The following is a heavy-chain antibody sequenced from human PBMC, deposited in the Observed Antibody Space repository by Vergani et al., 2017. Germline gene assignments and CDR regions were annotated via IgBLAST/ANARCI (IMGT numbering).Heavy chain of an antibody. CDR3: ARAVYDYDNSGYFGALDI. CDR1: GGSISSYY. V-gene: IGHV4-59*01. CDR2: IYYSGST. D-gene: IGHD3-22*01. Sequence: QVQLPESGPGLVKPSETLSLTCTISGGSISSYYWIWIRQPPGKGLEWIGYIYYSGSTNYNPSLKSGVTISVDTSRVQFSLKLSSVTAADTAVDYCARAVYDYDNSGYFGALDIWGKGIMVTVSS. J-gene: IGHJ3*02.